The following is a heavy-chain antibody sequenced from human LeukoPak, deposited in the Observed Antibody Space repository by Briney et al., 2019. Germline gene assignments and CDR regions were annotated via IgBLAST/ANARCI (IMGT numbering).Heavy chain of an antibody. CDR2: INAYNGNT. CDR1: GYTFTSYG. D-gene: IGHD3-3*01. Sequence: GASVKVSCKASGYTFTSYGISWVRQAPGQGLEWMGWINAYNGNTNYAQKLQGRVTMTTDTSTSTAYMELRSLRSDDTAVYYCARTPQFGVVIIYWFDPWGQGTLVTVSS. CDR3: ARTPQFGVVIIYWFDP. J-gene: IGHJ5*02. V-gene: IGHV1-18*01.